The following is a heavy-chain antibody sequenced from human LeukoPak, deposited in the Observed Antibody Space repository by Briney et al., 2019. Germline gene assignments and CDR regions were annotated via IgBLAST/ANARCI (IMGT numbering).Heavy chain of an antibody. V-gene: IGHV3-23*01. Sequence: GRSLRLSCAASGFTFSSYAMSWARQAPGKGLEWVSAISGSGGSTYYADSVKGRFTISRDNSKNTLYLQMNSLRAEDTAVYYCAKDLDYYGSGSYYTWGQGTLVTVSS. CDR3: AKDLDYYGSGSYYT. CDR1: GFTFSSYA. D-gene: IGHD3-10*01. J-gene: IGHJ5*02. CDR2: ISGSGGST.